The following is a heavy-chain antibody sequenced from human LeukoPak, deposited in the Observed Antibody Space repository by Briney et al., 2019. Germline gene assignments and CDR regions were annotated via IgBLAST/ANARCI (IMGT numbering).Heavy chain of an antibody. CDR1: GFTFSYYE. CDR3: ARATFSSSGHSY. Sequence: GGSLRLSCAPSGFTFSYYEMNWVRQAPGKGREGVTYISNSGATIYYADSVKGRFTISRDNAKSSLFLQMNSLRAEDTGVYYCARATFSSSGHSYWGQGTLVTVSS. D-gene: IGHD6-13*01. V-gene: IGHV3-48*03. J-gene: IGHJ4*02. CDR2: ISNSGATI.